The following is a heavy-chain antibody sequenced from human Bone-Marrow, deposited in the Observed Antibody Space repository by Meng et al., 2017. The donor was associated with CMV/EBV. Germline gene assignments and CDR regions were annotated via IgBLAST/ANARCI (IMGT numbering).Heavy chain of an antibody. CDR2: INPNSGGT. CDR1: GYTFTGYY. J-gene: IGHJ5*02. CDR3: ARDRYNWNWFDP. Sequence: ASVKVSCKASGYTFTGYYMHWVRQAPGQGLEWMGWINPNSGGTNYAQKFRGRVTMTRDTSISTAYMELSRLRSDDTAVYYRARDRYNWNWFDPWGQGTLVTVSS. D-gene: IGHD1-20*01. V-gene: IGHV1-2*02.